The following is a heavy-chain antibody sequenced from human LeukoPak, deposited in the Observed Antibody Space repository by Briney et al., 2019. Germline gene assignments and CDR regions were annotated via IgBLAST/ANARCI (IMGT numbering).Heavy chain of an antibody. D-gene: IGHD6-13*01. CDR2: ISGSGDAA. J-gene: IGHJ6*02. Sequence: PGGSLRLSCAASGFTFSNSAMSWVRQAPGKGLEWVSSISGSGDAAFYADSVKGRFTISRDNSANILYLQMNSLRAEDAAVYYCARLRGYSSSWPIDVWGQGTTVTVSS. V-gene: IGHV3-23*01. CDR3: ARLRGYSSSWPIDV. CDR1: GFTFSNSA.